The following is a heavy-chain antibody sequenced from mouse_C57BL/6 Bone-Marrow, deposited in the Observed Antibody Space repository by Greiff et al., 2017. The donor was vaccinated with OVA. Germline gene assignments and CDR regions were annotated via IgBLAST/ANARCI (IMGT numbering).Heavy chain of an antibody. D-gene: IGHD1-3*01. V-gene: IGHV1-81*01. J-gene: IGHJ3*01. CDR1: GYTFTSSG. CDR2: IYPRSGNT. Sequence: QVQLQQSGAELARPGASVKLSCKASGYTFTSSGISWVKQRTGQGLEWIGEIYPRSGNTYYNEKFKGKATLTADKSSSTAYMELRSLTSEDSAVYFCARSGDNYAWFAYWGQGTLVTVSA. CDR3: ARSGDNYAWFAY.